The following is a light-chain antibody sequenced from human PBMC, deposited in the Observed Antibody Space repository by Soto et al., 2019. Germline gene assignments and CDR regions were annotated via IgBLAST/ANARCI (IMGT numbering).Light chain of an antibody. CDR3: QSADSSGTWV. Sequence: SYELTQPPSVSVSPGQTARITCSGDALPKQYAYWYQQKPGQAPVVVMYGDSERPSGIPERFSGSSSGTTVTLTISGLQAEDEADYYCQSADSSGTWVFGGGTQLTVL. V-gene: IGLV3-25*03. CDR2: GDS. CDR1: ALPKQY. J-gene: IGLJ3*02.